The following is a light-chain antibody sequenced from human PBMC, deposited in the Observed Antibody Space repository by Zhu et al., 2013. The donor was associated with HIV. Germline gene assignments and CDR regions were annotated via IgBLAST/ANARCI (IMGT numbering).Light chain of an antibody. CDR1: QSLLHSNGYNY. Sequence: DIVMTQSPLSLPVTPGEPASISCRSSQSLLHSNGYNYLDWYLQKPGQSPQLLIYLGSNQASGVPDRFSGSGSGTDFTLKISRVEAEDVGVYYCMQPLHTPWTFGQGTKVEIK. V-gene: IGKV2-28*01. J-gene: IGKJ1*01. CDR2: LGS. CDR3: MQPLHTPWT.